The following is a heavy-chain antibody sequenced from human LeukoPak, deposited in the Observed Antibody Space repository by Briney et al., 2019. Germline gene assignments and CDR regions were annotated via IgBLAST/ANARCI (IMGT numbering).Heavy chain of an antibody. CDR2: INTSGGST. Sequence: ASVKVSCKASGYTFTGYYMHWVRQAPGQGLEWMGIINTSGGSTTYAQKFQGRVSMTRDTSTSTVYLEVSSLRSEDTAVYYCARGLDIVVVPAAMAGYYYYGMDVWGQGTTVTVSS. D-gene: IGHD2-2*03. J-gene: IGHJ6*02. V-gene: IGHV1-46*01. CDR1: GYTFTGYY. CDR3: ARGLDIVVVPAAMAGYYYYGMDV.